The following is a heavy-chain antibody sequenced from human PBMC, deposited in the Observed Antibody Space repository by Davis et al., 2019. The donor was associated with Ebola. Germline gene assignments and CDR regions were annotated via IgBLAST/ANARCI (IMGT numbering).Heavy chain of an antibody. CDR2: MLYSRTT. CDR1: GASISDGDYY. J-gene: IGHJ5*02. D-gene: IGHD6-19*01. Sequence: SETLSLTCTVSGASISDGDYYWSCLRPPPGTGLEWFPYMLYSRTTNYNPSLHSRVIISVDTSKNQFSLKLSSVTAADTAVYYCARVYSSGWYGWFDPWGPGTLVTVSA. CDR3: ARVYSSGWYGWFDP. V-gene: IGHV4-30-4*08.